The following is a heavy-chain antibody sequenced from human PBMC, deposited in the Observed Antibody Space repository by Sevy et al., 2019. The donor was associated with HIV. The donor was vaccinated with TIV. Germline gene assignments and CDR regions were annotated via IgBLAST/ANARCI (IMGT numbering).Heavy chain of an antibody. V-gene: IGHV3-21*04. CDR1: GFTFSSYS. J-gene: IGHJ4*02. D-gene: IGHD3-22*01. Sequence: GGSLRLSCAASGFTFSSYSMNWVRQAPGKGLEWVSSISSSSSYIYYADSVKGRFTISRDNSKNTLYLQMNSLRAEDTAVYYCAKEGGGYNYDSSGLFDYWGQGTLVTVSS. CDR3: AKEGGGYNYDSSGLFDY. CDR2: ISSSSSYI.